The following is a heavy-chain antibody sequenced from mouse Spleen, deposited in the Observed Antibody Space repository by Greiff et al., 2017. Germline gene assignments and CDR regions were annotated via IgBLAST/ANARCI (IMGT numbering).Heavy chain of an antibody. CDR1: GFTFSSYG. D-gene: IGHD1-1*01. CDR3: ARQGIYYGSSYYAMDY. V-gene: IGHV5-6*01. CDR2: ISSGGSYT. Sequence: EVQGVESGGDLVKPGGSLKLSCAASGFTFSSYGMSWVRQTPDKRLEWVATISSGGSYTYYPDSVKGRFTISRDNAKNTLYLQMSSLKSEDTAMYYCARQGIYYGSSYYAMDYWGQGTSVTVSS. J-gene: IGHJ4*01.